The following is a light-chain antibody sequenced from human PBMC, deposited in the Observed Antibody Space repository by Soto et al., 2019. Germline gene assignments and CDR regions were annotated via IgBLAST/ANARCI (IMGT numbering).Light chain of an antibody. CDR1: QDIRNY. V-gene: IGKV1-33*01. CDR2: DAS. CDR3: PQYDNLIT. J-gene: IGKJ5*01. Sequence: DIQMTQSPSSLSASVGDRVTITCQASQDIRNYLNWYQQKPVKAPKLLIYDASNLETGVPSRFSGSGSGTDFTFTISSLQAEDIATYYCPQYDNLITFGQGTRLEIK.